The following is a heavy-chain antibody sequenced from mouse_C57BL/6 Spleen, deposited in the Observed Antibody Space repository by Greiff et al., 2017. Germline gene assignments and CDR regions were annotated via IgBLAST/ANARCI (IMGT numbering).Heavy chain of an antibody. D-gene: IGHD2-12*01. V-gene: IGHV3-5*01. CDR1: GISITTGNYR. CDR2: IYYSGTI. Sequence: EVQLQQSGPGLVKPSQTVFLTCTVTGISITTGNYRWSWLRQFPGNKLEWIGYIYYSGTITYNPSLTSRTTITRDTPKNQFFLEMNSLTAEDTATYYCARSYDGYWYFDVWGTGTTVTVSA. CDR3: ARSYDGYWYFDV. J-gene: IGHJ1*03.